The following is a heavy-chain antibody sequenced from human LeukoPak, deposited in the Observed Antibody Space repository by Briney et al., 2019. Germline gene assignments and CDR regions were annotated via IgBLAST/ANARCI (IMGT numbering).Heavy chain of an antibody. CDR1: GFTFSSYS. V-gene: IGHV3-21*04. J-gene: IGHJ4*02. CDR2: ISSSSSYI. Sequence: PGGSLRLSCAASGFTFSSYSMNWVRQAPGKGLEWVSSISSSSSYIYYADSVKGRFTISRDNSKNTLYLQMNSLRAEDTAVYYCAKASTLTGYPTNFDYWGQGTLVTVSS. D-gene: IGHD3-9*01. CDR3: AKASTLTGYPTNFDY.